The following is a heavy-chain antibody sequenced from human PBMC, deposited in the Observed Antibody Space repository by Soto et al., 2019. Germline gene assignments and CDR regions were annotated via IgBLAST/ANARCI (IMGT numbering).Heavy chain of an antibody. Sequence: ASLKVSCEASGYTFTTYYMNWVRQAPGQGLEWLGWINPNSGDTNYAQNFQGRVTMTRDTSVNTAYMEVSSLRSDDTAVYYCAEDRGITMIVVVIKAFDYWGQGTLVTVS. CDR1: GYTFTTYY. CDR2: INPNSGDT. V-gene: IGHV1-2*02. CDR3: AEDRGITMIVVVIKAFDY. D-gene: IGHD3-22*01. J-gene: IGHJ4*02.